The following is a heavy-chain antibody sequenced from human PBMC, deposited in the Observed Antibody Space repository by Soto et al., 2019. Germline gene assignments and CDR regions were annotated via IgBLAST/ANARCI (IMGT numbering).Heavy chain of an antibody. J-gene: IGHJ5*02. CDR3: AREGRGYATCFAP. Sequence: QVQLVQSGAEVKKPGASVKVSCKTSGYTFTTYGINWVRQAPGQGLEWMGWISAYNGDTKYAQNLQGRVTMTTDTSTSTAYMDLRSLISDDTAVYYCAREGRGYATCFAPWGQGTRVTVSS. CDR1: GYTFTTYG. CDR2: ISAYNGDT. D-gene: IGHD5-12*01. V-gene: IGHV1-18*01.